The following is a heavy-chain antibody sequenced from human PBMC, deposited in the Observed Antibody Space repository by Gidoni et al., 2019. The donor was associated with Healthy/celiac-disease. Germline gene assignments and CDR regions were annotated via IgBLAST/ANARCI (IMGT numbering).Heavy chain of an antibody. V-gene: IGHV1-2*02. Sequence: QVQLVQSGAEVKKPGASVKVSCKASGSTFTGYYMHWVRQAPGQGLEWMGWINPNSGGTNYAQKFQGRVTMTGDTSISTAYMELSRLRSDDTAVYYCARSRIAAAGGGFDPWGQGTLVTVSS. D-gene: IGHD6-13*01. CDR1: GSTFTGYY. J-gene: IGHJ5*02. CDR2: INPNSGGT. CDR3: ARSRIAAAGGGFDP.